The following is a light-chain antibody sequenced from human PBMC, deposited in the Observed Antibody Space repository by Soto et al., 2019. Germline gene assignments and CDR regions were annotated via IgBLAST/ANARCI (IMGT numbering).Light chain of an antibody. CDR2: LGS. Sequence: DFVMTQSPLSLPVTPGQPASISCRSSQSLLYSNRYNYLVWYLQKPGQSPQLPPYLGSNRVSGVADRFSGSGSGTDFTLKISRVEAEDVGVYYCMQALQTPPYTFGQGTKLEIK. CDR3: MQALQTPPYT. J-gene: IGKJ2*01. V-gene: IGKV2-28*01. CDR1: QSLLYSNRYNY.